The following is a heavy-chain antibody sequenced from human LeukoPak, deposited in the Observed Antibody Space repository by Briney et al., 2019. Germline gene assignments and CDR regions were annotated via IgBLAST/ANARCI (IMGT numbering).Heavy chain of an antibody. V-gene: IGHV3-23*01. CDR3: AKDFGNCINGVSYGTPFDY. D-gene: IGHD2-8*01. J-gene: IGHJ4*02. Sequence: GGSLRLSCAASGFSFSSYAMSWVRQAAGKGLEWVSGIDNSGGSTYYADSVKGRFTISRDNSKNTLYLQMNSLRAEDTAVYYCAKDFGNCINGVSYGTPFDYWGQGTLVTVSS. CDR1: GFSFSSYA. CDR2: IDNSGGST.